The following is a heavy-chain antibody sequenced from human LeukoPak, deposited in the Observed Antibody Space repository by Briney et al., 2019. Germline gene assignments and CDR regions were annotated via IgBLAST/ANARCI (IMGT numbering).Heavy chain of an antibody. V-gene: IGHV4-34*01. CDR1: GGSFSGYY. CDR2: INHSGST. D-gene: IGHD3-22*01. J-gene: IGHJ4*02. Sequence: SETLSLTCAVYGGSFSGYYWSWIRQPPGKGLEWIGEINHSGSTNYNPSLKSRVTMSVDTSKNQFSLKLSSVTAADTAVYYCASNTYHYDSSGYLKGYYFDYWGQGTLVTVSS. CDR3: ASNTYHYDSSGYLKGYYFDY.